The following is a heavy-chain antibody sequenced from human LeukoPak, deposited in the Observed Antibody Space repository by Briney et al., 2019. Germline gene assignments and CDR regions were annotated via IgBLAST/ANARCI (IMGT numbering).Heavy chain of an antibody. CDR2: IIPIFGTA. D-gene: IGHD2-15*01. CDR1: GGTFSSYA. CDR3: ARVVLPDYYFDY. Sequence: SVKVSCKASGGTFSSYAISWVRQAPGQGLEWMGGIIPIFGTANYAQKSQGRVTITADESTSTAYMELSSLRSEDTAVYYCARVVLPDYYFDYWGQGTLVTVSS. J-gene: IGHJ4*02. V-gene: IGHV1-69*13.